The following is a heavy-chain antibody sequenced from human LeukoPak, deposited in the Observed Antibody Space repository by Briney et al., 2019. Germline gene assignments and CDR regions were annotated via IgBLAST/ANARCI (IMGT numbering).Heavy chain of an antibody. CDR1: GFTFSSCA. D-gene: IGHD6-19*01. CDR2: INSDGSST. CDR3: ARVPPPEIAVAGTG. J-gene: IGHJ3*01. Sequence: GGSLRLSCAASGFTFSSCAMSWVRQAPGKGLVWVSRINSDGSSTSYADSVKGRFTISRDNAKNTLYMQMNSLRAEDTAVYYCARVPPPEIAVAGTGWGQGTMVTVSS. V-gene: IGHV3-74*01.